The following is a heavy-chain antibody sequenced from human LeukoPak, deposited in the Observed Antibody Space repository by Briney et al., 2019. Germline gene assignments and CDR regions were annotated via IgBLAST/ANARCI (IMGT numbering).Heavy chain of an antibody. CDR1: GFTFRSHW. D-gene: IGHD3-10*01. Sequence: GGSLRLSCAASGFTFRSHWMSWVRRAPGKGLECVANIKEDGNEKQYVDSVTGRITISRDNAKNSLYLQMNSLRVEDTAVYYCVRGKAGDWGQGTLVTVSS. V-gene: IGHV3-7*03. CDR3: VRGKAGD. CDR2: IKEDGNEK. J-gene: IGHJ4*02.